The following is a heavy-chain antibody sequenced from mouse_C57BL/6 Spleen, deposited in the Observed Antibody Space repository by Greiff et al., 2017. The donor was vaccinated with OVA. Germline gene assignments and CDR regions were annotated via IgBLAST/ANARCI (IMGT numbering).Heavy chain of an antibody. CDR2: IYPGDGDT. CDR3: AIYGNYVGYYAMDY. J-gene: IGHJ4*01. D-gene: IGHD2-1*01. V-gene: IGHV1-82*01. Sequence: VQVVESGPELVKPGASVKISCKASGYAFSSSWMNWVKQRPGKGLEWIGRIYPGDGDTNYNGKFKGKATLTADKSSRTAYMQLSSLTSEDSAVYFCAIYGNYVGYYAMDYWGQGTSVTVSS. CDR1: GYAFSSSW.